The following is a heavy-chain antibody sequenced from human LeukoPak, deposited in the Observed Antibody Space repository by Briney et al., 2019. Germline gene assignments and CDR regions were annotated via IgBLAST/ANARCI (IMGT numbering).Heavy chain of an antibody. V-gene: IGHV1-8*01. CDR3: ARGEYSGYDPIDY. Sequence: ASVKVSCKASGYTFTSYDINWVRQATGPGLEWMGWMNPNSGNTDYAQKFQGRVTMTRNTSISTAYMELSSLRSEDTAVYYCARGEYSGYDPIDYGGQGTLVTVSS. CDR2: MNPNSGNT. D-gene: IGHD5-12*01. CDR1: GYTFTSYD. J-gene: IGHJ4*02.